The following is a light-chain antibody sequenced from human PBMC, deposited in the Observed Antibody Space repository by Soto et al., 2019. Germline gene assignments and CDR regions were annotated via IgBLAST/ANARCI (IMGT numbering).Light chain of an antibody. J-gene: IGKJ2*01. CDR2: GAS. CDR1: QSVSASY. CDR3: QQYGLSPYT. V-gene: IGKV3-20*01. Sequence: EIVLTQSPGTLSLSPGERATLSCRASQSVSASYFAWYQHKPGQAPRLLIYGASSRATGIPDRFSGSGSGTDFTLTISRLEPEDFAVYYCQQYGLSPYTFGQGTQLEI.